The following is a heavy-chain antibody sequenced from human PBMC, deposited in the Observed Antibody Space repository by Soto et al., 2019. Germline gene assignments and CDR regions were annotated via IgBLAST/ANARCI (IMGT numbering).Heavy chain of an antibody. CDR1: GFTFKNYN. CDR3: AFRGYFGRYY. CDR2: ISTSTSYI. J-gene: IGHJ4*02. Sequence: GGSLRLSCAASGFTFKNYNMSWVRQAPGKGLEWVSYISTSTSYIYYADSVKGRFTISRDNAKNSLYLQMTSLRAEDTAVYYCAFRGYFGRYYWGQGTLVTVSS. D-gene: IGHD3-22*01. V-gene: IGHV3-21*01.